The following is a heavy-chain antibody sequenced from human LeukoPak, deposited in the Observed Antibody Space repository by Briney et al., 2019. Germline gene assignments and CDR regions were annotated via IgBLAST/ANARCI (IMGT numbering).Heavy chain of an antibody. Sequence: GGSLRLSCAASGFTFSSYGMHWVRQAPGKGLEWVAVISYDGSNKYYADSVKGRFTISRDNSKNTLYLQMNSLRAEDTAVYYCARDHNSGSYYFDYWGQGTLVTVSS. CDR3: ARDHNSGSYYFDY. CDR2: ISYDGSNK. J-gene: IGHJ4*02. D-gene: IGHD1-26*01. CDR1: GFTFSSYG. V-gene: IGHV3-30*03.